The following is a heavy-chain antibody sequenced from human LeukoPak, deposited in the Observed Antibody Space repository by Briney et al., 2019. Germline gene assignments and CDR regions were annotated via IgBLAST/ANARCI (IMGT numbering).Heavy chain of an antibody. V-gene: IGHV1-18*01. CDR3: ARGGSGRDFWSGYYTFDY. CDR1: DYTFTTYG. Sequence: ASVTVSCKASDYTFTTYGISWVRQAPGQGLEGMGLISPYNGNTNYAQKLQGRVTMTTDTSTSTAYMELRALRSDDTAVYYCARGGSGRDFWSGYYTFDYWGQGTLVTVSS. J-gene: IGHJ4*02. CDR2: ISPYNGNT. D-gene: IGHD3-3*01.